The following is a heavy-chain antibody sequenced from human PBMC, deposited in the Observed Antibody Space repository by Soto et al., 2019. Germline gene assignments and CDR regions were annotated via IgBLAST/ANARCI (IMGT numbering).Heavy chain of an antibody. D-gene: IGHD3-16*01. V-gene: IGHV1-46*02. J-gene: IGHJ4*02. CDR1: GFTFQNYH. CDR3: AKDLWGAWAVDY. Sequence: QVQLVQSGAEVKEPGASVKASCKASGFTFQNYHMHWVRQAPGQGLEWMGIIHPSGDTTTYAQNFQGRLAMTRDTSTSTAYMELSGLTSEDTAVYYCAKDLWGAWAVDYWGQGTLSTVSS. CDR2: IHPSGDTT.